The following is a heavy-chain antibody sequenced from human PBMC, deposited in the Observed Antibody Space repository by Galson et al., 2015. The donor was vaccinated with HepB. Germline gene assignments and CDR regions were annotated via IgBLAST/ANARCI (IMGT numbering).Heavy chain of an antibody. CDR3: ARGGVMITLGGVIDPIDY. J-gene: IGHJ4*02. D-gene: IGHD3-16*02. V-gene: IGHV1-3*01. Sequence: SVKVSCKASGYTFTSYAMHWVRQAPGQRLEWMGWINAGNGNTKYSQKFQGRVTITRDTSASTAYMELSSLRSEDTAVYYCARGGVMITLGGVIDPIDYWGQGTLVTVSS. CDR2: INAGNGNT. CDR1: GYTFTSYA.